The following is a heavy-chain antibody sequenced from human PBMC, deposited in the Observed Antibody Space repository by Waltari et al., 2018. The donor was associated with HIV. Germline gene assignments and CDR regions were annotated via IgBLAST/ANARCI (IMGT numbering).Heavy chain of an antibody. CDR3: ARSGDYYDSSGYYFDY. Sequence: QVQLVQSGAEVKKPGASVKVSCKASGYTFTSYYMHWVRQAPGQGLEWMGNIHRTGGSTRYEQKFQGRVTMTRDTSASTVYMELSSLRSEDTAVYYCARSGDYYDSSGYYFDYWGQGTLVTVSS. CDR2: IHRTGGST. J-gene: IGHJ4*02. D-gene: IGHD3-22*01. V-gene: IGHV1-46*01. CDR1: GYTFTSYY.